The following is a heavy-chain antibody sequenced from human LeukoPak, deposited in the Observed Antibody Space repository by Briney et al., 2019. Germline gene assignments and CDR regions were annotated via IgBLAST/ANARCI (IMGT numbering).Heavy chain of an antibody. J-gene: IGHJ3*02. CDR3: ARDTGSGYCSGGRCRGAFDI. CDR1: GFTSSSYA. CDR2: VSGSGDRM. V-gene: IGHV3-23*01. Sequence: GGSLRLSCAASGFTSSSYALNWVRQAPGKGLEWVATVSGSGDRMYHADSVKGRFTISRDTPKNTLYLQMKSLRAEDTAVYYCARDTGSGYCSGGRCRGAFDIWGQGTMVTVSS. D-gene: IGHD2-15*01.